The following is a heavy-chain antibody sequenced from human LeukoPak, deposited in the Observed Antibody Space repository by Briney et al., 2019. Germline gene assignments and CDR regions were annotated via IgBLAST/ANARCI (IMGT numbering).Heavy chain of an antibody. CDR3: ARNFSSGWFDY. CDR2: IYYSGST. Sequence: SETLSLTCTVSGGSISSSNYYWGWIRQAPGKGLEWIGSIYYSGSTSYNPSLKSRVTISVDTSKNQFSLKLSSVTAADTAVYYCARNFSSGWFDYWGQGTLVTVSS. J-gene: IGHJ4*02. CDR1: GGSISSSNYY. V-gene: IGHV4-39*07. D-gene: IGHD6-19*01.